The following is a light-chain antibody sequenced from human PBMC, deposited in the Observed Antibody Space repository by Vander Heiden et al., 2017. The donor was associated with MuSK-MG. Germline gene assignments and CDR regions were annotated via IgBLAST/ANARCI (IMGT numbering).Light chain of an antibody. CDR3: QQHSNWPPYT. CDR1: QSVSSS. CDR2: DAS. Sequence: EIVLTQSPATLSLSPGERATLSCRASQSVSSSLAWYQQKPGQAPRLLIYDASNRATGIPARFSGSGYGTDFTLTISSREPEDFAVYYCQQHSNWPPYTFGQGTKVXIK. J-gene: IGKJ2*01. V-gene: IGKV3-11*01.